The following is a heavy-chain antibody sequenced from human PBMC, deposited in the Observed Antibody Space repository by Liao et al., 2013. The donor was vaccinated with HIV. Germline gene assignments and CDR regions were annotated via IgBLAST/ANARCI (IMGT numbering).Heavy chain of an antibody. V-gene: IGHV4-59*01. D-gene: IGHD1-26*01. CDR3: ARVYSGTFEHYYHYYMDV. Sequence: QVQLQESGSGLVKPSETLSLTCTVSGGSISNYYWSWIRQPPGKGLEWIGYIYYSGNSKYNPSLKSRVTILVDMSKKQFSLKLSSVTAADTAVYYCARVYSGTFEHYYHYYMDVWAKGTDGHR. J-gene: IGHJ6*03. CDR2: IYYSGNS. CDR1: GGSISNYY.